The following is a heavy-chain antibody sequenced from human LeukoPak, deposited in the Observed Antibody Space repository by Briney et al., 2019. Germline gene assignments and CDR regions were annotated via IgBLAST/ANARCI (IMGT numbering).Heavy chain of an antibody. CDR1: GDSISSGSYY. CDR3: ARWYGGNRRFDY. D-gene: IGHD4-23*01. CDR2: TYTSGST. J-gene: IGHJ4*02. Sequence: SETLSLTCTVSGDSISSGSYYWSWIRQPAGKGPEWIGRTYTSGSTNYNPSLKSRVTISVDTSKNQFSLKLSSVTAADTAVYYCARWYGGNRRFDYWGQGTLVTVSS. V-gene: IGHV4-61*02.